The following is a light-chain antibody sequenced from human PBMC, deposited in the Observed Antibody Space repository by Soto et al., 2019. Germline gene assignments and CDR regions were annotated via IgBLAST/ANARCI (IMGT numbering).Light chain of an antibody. CDR1: QSVSSSS. V-gene: IGKV3-20*01. J-gene: IGKJ2*01. Sequence: EIVLTQSPGTLSLSPGERATLSCRASQSVSSSSLVWYQQKPGQALRLLIYGASNRATGIPDRFSGSGSGTDFALTISRLEPEDFAVYYCQQYDGSPSTFGQRTKLE. CDR3: QQYDGSPST. CDR2: GAS.